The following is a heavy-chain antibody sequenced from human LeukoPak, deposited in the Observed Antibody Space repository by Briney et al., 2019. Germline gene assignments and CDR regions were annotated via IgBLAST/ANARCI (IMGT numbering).Heavy chain of an antibody. J-gene: IGHJ4*02. CDR3: ARDLLYCSGGSCYSELVDY. D-gene: IGHD2-15*01. CDR1: GYTFTGYY. Sequence: ASVKVSCKASGYTFTGYYMHWVRQAPGQGLEWMGWINPNSGGTNYAQKFQGRVTMTRDTSISTAYMELSRLRSDDTAVYYCARDLLYCSGGSCYSELVDYWAREPWSPSPQ. V-gene: IGHV1-2*02. CDR2: INPNSGGT.